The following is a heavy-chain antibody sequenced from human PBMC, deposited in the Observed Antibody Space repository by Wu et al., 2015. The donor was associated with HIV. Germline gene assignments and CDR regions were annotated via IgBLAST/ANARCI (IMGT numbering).Heavy chain of an antibody. D-gene: IGHD3-22*01. CDR3: ARAASFFYDKHGYYRNWYFDV. CDR2: MNPNSGNT. CDR1: GYTFTSYD. Sequence: QVQLVQSGAEVKKPGASVKVSCKASGYTFTSYDINWVRQATGQGLEWMGWMNPNSGNTGYPQKFQGRVTMTRDTSISTAYMELSSLKSEDTAVYYCARAASFFYDKHGYYRNWYFDVWGRGTLVAVSS. J-gene: IGHJ2*01. V-gene: IGHV1-8*01.